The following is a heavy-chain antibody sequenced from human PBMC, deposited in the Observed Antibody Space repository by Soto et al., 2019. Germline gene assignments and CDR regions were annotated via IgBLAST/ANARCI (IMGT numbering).Heavy chain of an antibody. J-gene: IGHJ6*02. V-gene: IGHV1-58*01. Sequence: ASVKVSCKASGFTFTSSAVQWVRQARGQRLEWIGWIVVGSGNTNYAQKFQERVTITRDMSTSTAYMELSSLRPEDTAVYYCAAERDCSGGSCYSYYGMDVWGQGTTVTVSS. D-gene: IGHD2-15*01. CDR3: AAERDCSGGSCYSYYGMDV. CDR2: IVVGSGNT. CDR1: GFTFTSSA.